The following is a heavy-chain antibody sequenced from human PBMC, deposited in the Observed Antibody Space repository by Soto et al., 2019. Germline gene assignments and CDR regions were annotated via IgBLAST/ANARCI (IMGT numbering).Heavy chain of an antibody. D-gene: IGHD3-22*01. V-gene: IGHV1-46*01. CDR3: ARDDTNYSDSSGLFAY. CDR2: INPSGGST. J-gene: IGHJ4*02. Sequence: QVQLVQSGAEVKKPGASVKVSCKASGYTFTSYYMHWVRQAPGQGLEWMGIINPSGGSTSYAQKFQGRVTMTRDTSTSTVYMELSSLRSEDTAVYYCARDDTNYSDSSGLFAYWGQGTLVTVSS. CDR1: GYTFTSYY.